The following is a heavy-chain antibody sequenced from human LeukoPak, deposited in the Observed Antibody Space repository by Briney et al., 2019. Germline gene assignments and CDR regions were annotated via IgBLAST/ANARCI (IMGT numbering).Heavy chain of an antibody. CDR1: GFIFNNYG. D-gene: IGHD5-12*01. CDR3: AKGGSGYFLDL. J-gene: IGHJ5*02. V-gene: IGHV3-23*01. CDR2: ISNDGGGI. Sequence: GGSLRLSCAASGFIFNNYGLIWVRQAPGKGLQWVSAISNDGGGITYADFVKGRFTTSRDNSKNTLFLQMNSLRTEDTALYYCAKGGSGYFLDLWGQGTLVTVSS.